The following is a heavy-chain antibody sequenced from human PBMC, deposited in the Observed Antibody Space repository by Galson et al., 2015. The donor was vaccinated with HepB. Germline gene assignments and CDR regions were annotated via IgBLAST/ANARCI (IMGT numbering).Heavy chain of an antibody. V-gene: IGHV3-23*01. CDR3: AKDRVDYYDSDGHIDAFDV. Sequence: SLRLSCAPSGFTFASYAMTWVRQAPGKGLEWISLISGSGSLRYYAESVKGRFTISRDNAKKTLYLQMNSLRSEDTAVYYCAKDRVDYYDSDGHIDAFDVWGQGTVVTVSS. CDR1: GFTFASYA. D-gene: IGHD3-22*01. CDR2: ISGSGSLR. J-gene: IGHJ3*01.